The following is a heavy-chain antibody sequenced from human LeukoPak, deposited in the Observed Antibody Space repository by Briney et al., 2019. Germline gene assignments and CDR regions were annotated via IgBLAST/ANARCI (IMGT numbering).Heavy chain of an antibody. J-gene: IGHJ4*02. CDR3: ARSGPSRYSGYGDFDY. CDR2: ITSRSGTM. V-gene: IGHV3-48*01. Sequence: GGTPRLSCAASGVTFCTYSMKWVRHGPGEGEEWGLYITSRSGTMFYADSVKGRFTISRDNAENSMYLQMNNLRVEDTAVYYCARSGPSRYSGYGDFDYWGQGTLVTVSS. D-gene: IGHD5-12*01. CDR1: GVTFCTYS.